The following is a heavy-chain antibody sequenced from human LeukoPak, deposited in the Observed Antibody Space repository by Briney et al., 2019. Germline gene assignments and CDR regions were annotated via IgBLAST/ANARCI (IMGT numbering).Heavy chain of an antibody. Sequence: SETLSLTCTVSGGSISSSTYYWGWIRQPPGKGLEWIGSIYHSGSTYYNPSLKSRVTISVDTSKNQFSLKLSSVTAADTAVYYCARAFEYSSSSVDYWGQGTLVTVSS. D-gene: IGHD6-6*01. CDR1: GGSISSSTYY. V-gene: IGHV4-39*07. CDR2: IYHSGST. J-gene: IGHJ4*02. CDR3: ARAFEYSSSSVDY.